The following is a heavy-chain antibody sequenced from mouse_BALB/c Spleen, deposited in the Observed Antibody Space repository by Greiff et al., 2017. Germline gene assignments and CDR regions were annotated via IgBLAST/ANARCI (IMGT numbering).Heavy chain of an antibody. CDR2: INPSTGYT. V-gene: IGHV1-7*01. Sequence: VKLQESGAELAKPGASVKMSCKASGYTFTSYWMHWVKQRPGQGLEWIGYINPSTGYTEYNQKFKDKATLTADKSSSTAYMQLSSLTSEDSAVYYCARRSSGAMDYWGQGTSVTVSS. CDR3: ARRSSGAMDY. CDR1: GYTFTSYW. J-gene: IGHJ4*01. D-gene: IGHD3-1*01.